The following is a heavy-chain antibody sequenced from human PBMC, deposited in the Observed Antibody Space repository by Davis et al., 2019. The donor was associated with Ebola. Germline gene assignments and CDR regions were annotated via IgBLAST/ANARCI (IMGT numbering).Heavy chain of an antibody. CDR3: AKAMVQGVKGMDV. V-gene: IGHV3-9*01. Sequence: SLKISCAASGFTFDDYAMHWVRQAPGKGLEWVSGISWNSGSIGYADSVKGRFTISRDNAKNSLYLRMNSLRAEDTALYYCAKAMVQGVKGMDVWGQGTTVTVSS. CDR2: ISWNSGSI. CDR1: GFTFDDYA. D-gene: IGHD3-10*01. J-gene: IGHJ6*02.